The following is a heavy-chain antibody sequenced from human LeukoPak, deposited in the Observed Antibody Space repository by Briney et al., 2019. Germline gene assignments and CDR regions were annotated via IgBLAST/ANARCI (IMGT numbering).Heavy chain of an antibody. D-gene: IGHD5-18*01. CDR2: IYHSGST. CDR3: ARDQNGYNYGSVGYYYYGMDV. J-gene: IGHJ6*02. V-gene: IGHV4-38-2*02. CDR1: GYSISSGYY. Sequence: PSGTLSLTCTVSGYSISSGYYWGWIRQPPGKGLEWIGSIYHSGSTYYNPSLKSRVTISVDTSKNQFSLKLSSVTAADTAVYYCARDQNGYNYGSVGYYYYGMDVWGQGTTVTVSS.